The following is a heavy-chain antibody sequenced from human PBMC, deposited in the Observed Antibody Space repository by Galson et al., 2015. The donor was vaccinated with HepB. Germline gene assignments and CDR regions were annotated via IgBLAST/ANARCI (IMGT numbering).Heavy chain of an antibody. CDR1: GFTFSSYA. CDR3: ARDLYIRAGGGGWGFLGS. CDR2: ISYDGSNK. Sequence: SLRLSCAASGFTFSSYAMHWVRQAPGKGLEWVAVISYDGSNKYYADSGKGRFTISRDNSKNTLYLQMYSLRAEDTAVYSCARDLYIRAGGGGWGFLGSWGQGTLVTVSS. V-gene: IGHV3-30*04. J-gene: IGHJ5*02. D-gene: IGHD3-16*01.